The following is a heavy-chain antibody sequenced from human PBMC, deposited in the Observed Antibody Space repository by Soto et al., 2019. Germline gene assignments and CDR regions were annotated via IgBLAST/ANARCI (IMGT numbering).Heavy chain of an antibody. D-gene: IGHD6-19*01. J-gene: IGHJ6*02. CDR3: AKDKQWLVTALYYYGMDV. V-gene: IGHV1-46*01. CDR2: VNPNGGST. CDR1: GYTFTNFY. Sequence: ASVKVSCKGSGYTFTNFYIHWVRQAPGQGLEWMGIVNPNGGSTNYAQNFKGRITISRDTSTSTVYMDLSSLRAEDTAVYYCAKDKQWLVTALYYYGMDVWGQGTTVTVSS.